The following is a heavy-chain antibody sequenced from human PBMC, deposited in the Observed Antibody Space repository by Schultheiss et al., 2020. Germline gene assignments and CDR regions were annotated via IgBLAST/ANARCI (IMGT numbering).Heavy chain of an antibody. CDR3: ARDGGGVVGATHFFEF. CDR1: GFTFSNAW. Sequence: GESLKISCAASGFTFSNAWMSWVRQAPGKGLEWVAFISFDGNHKDYADSVKGRFTTSRDNAENSLFLQMSSLTTEDTAVYFCARDGGGVVGATHFFEFWGQGTLVTVSS. CDR2: ISFDGNHK. D-gene: IGHD2-15*01. J-gene: IGHJ4*02. V-gene: IGHV3-30*13.